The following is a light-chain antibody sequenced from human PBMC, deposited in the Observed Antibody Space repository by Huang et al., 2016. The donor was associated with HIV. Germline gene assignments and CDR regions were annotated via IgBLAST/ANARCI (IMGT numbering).Light chain of an antibody. J-gene: IGKJ3*01. CDR3: QQRSSWPPFT. CDR2: DAS. CDR1: QRLSKY. Sequence: EIVLTQSPATLSLSPGERATLSCRASQRLSKYLAWYQQRPGQAPRLLIYDASNRATGIPARFSGSGSVTDFTLTISSLEPEDFAVYYCQQRSSWPPFTFGPGTKVDI. V-gene: IGKV3-11*01.